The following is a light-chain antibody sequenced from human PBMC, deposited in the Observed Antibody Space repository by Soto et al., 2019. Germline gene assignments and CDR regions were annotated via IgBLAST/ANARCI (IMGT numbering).Light chain of an antibody. CDR3: SSYTTSNTRQIV. J-gene: IGLJ1*01. CDR1: SSDVVGYNY. Sequence: QSVLAQPASGSGAPGQSIPISCTGTSSDVVGYNYVSWYQQHPGKAPKFMIYDVSNRPSGVSNRFSGSKSGNTASLTISGLQAEDEADYYCSSYTTSNTRQIVFGTGTKVTVL. CDR2: DVS. V-gene: IGLV2-14*01.